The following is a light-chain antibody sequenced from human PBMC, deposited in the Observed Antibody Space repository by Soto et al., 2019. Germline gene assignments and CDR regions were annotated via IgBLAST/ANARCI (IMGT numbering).Light chain of an antibody. J-gene: IGKJ1*01. Sequence: IQLTQPPSFLSASIGDRVTITCRASQGISTYLASHQQKPVTAPKSLIYGASTLQSGVPSRFSGAGSGTEFTRTISSLQPEDFATYYCQELNSYPRTFGPGTKVDIK. V-gene: IGKV1-9*01. CDR3: QELNSYPRT. CDR2: GAS. CDR1: QGISTY.